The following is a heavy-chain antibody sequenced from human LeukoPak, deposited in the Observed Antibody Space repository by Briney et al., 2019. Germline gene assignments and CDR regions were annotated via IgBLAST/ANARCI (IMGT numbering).Heavy chain of an antibody. V-gene: IGHV1-69*05. J-gene: IGHJ5*02. Sequence: GASVKVSCKASGGTFSSYAISWVRQALGQGLEWMGGIIPIFGTANYAQKFQGRVTITTDESTSTAYMELSSLRSEDTAVYYCARVRGGFWSGYSKPNWFDPWGQGTLVTVSS. CDR3: ARVRGGFWSGYSKPNWFDP. CDR2: IIPIFGTA. D-gene: IGHD3-3*01. CDR1: GGTFSSYA.